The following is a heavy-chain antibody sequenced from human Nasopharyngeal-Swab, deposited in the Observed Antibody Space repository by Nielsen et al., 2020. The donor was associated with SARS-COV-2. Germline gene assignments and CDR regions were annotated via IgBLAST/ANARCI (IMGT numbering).Heavy chain of an antibody. J-gene: IGHJ6*02. CDR2: ISYDGSNK. V-gene: IGHV3-30*18. D-gene: IGHD6-13*01. Sequence: GESLKISCAASGFTFSSYAMSWVRQAPGKGLEWVAVISYDGSNKYYADSVKGRFTISRDNSKNTLYLQMNSLRAEDTAVYYCAKDRSSSWYHYYGMDVWGQGTTVTVSS. CDR1: GFTFSSYA. CDR3: AKDRSSSWYHYYGMDV.